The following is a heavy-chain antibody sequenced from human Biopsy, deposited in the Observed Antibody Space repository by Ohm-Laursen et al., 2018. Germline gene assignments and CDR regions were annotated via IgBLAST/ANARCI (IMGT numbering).Heavy chain of an antibody. Sequence: ASVTVSCKASGYSFTSYGMNWVRQAPGQGLEWVGWISPYFGNTNSPQKLQARVTLSTETSTDTAYMELRSLRYDDTAIYYCVREGLDCAGGTCYSGPLDLWGQGTLITVSS. CDR1: GYSFTSYG. CDR3: VREGLDCAGGTCYSGPLDL. CDR2: ISPYFGNT. V-gene: IGHV1-18*01. J-gene: IGHJ4*03. D-gene: IGHD2-15*01.